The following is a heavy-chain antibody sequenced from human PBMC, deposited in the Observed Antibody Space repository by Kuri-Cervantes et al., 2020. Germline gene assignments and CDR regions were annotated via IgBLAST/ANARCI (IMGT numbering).Heavy chain of an antibody. D-gene: IGHD4-17*01. V-gene: IGHV3-48*01. CDR2: ISSSSSTI. J-gene: IGHJ5*02. CDR3: ARGVVGLRNWFDP. Sequence: GESLKISCAASGFTFSSYSMNWVRQAPGKGLEWVSYISSSSSTIYYADSVKGRFTISRDNSKSTLYLQMNSLRAEDTAVYYCARGVVGLRNWFDPWGQGTLVTVSS. CDR1: GFTFSSYS.